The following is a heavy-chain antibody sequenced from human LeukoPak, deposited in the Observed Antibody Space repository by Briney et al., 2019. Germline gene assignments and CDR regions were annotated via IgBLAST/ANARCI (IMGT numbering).Heavy chain of an antibody. CDR1: GYTFTINH. V-gene: IGHV1-46*01. D-gene: IGHD6-13*01. Sequence: GASVKVSCKASGYTFTINHIHWVRQAPGQGLEWMGVISPSGDSTTYAQNFQGRVTMTEDTSTDTAYMELSSLRSEDTAVYYCATDHPPSSSSFKGDAFDIWGQGTMVTVSS. CDR2: ISPSGDST. J-gene: IGHJ3*02. CDR3: ATDHPPSSSSFKGDAFDI.